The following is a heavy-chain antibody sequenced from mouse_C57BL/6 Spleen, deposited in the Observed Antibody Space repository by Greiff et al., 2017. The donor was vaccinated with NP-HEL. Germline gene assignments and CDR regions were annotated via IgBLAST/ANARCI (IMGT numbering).Heavy chain of an antibody. V-gene: IGHV14-2*01. D-gene: IGHD1-1*01. Sequence: EVQVVESGAELVKPGASVKLSCTASGFNIKDYYMHWVKQRTEQGLEWIGRIDPEDGETKYAPKFQGKATITADTSSNTAYLQLSSLTSEDTAVYYCARSPVVASYYYAMDYWGQGSSVTVS. J-gene: IGHJ4*01. CDR3: ARSPVVASYYYAMDY. CDR1: GFNIKDYY. CDR2: IDPEDGET.